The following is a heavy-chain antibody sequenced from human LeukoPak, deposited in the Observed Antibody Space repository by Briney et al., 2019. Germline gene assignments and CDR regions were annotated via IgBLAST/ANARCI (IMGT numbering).Heavy chain of an antibody. CDR1: GGTFSSYT. Sequence: GASVKVSCKASGGTFSSYTISWARQAPGQGLEWMGSIIPILGIANYAQKFQGRVTITADKSTSTAYMELSSLRSEDTAVYYCARAKDVVVAATYDFWGQGTLVTVPS. CDR2: IIPILGIA. D-gene: IGHD2-15*01. J-gene: IGHJ4*02. CDR3: ARAKDVVVAATYDF. V-gene: IGHV1-69*02.